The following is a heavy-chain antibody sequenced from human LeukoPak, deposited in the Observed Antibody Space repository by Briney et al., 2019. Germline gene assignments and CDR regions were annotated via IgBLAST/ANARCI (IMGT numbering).Heavy chain of an antibody. V-gene: IGHV1-18*01. CDR3: ARDLDIVVVPAVHNWFDP. CDR1: GYTFTSYG. J-gene: IGHJ5*02. D-gene: IGHD2-2*03. Sequence: ASVKVSCKASGYTFTSYGISWVRQAPGQGLEWMGWISAYNGNTNYAQKLQGRVTMTTDTSTSTAYMELRSLRSDDTAVYYCARDLDIVVVPAVHNWFDPWGQGTLVTVSS. CDR2: ISAYNGNT.